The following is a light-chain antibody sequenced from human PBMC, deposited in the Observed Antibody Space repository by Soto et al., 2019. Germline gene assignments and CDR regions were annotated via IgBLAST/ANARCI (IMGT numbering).Light chain of an antibody. CDR2: TNN. Sequence: QSVLTQPPSVSGTPGQTVTISCYGSSSNIGSNAANWYQQVPGTAPKLLIYTNNHRSSGGPDRFSGSKSGTSASLAISGLQSEDEADYYCASWDDSLSRHVVFGAGTKLTVL. V-gene: IGLV1-44*01. CDR3: ASWDDSLSRHVV. CDR1: SSNIGSNA. J-gene: IGLJ2*01.